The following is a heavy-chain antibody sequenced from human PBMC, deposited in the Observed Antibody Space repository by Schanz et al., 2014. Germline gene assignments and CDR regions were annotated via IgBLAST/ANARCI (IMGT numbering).Heavy chain of an antibody. CDR2: IMPLRGIG. J-gene: IGHJ6*02. CDR3: TRLRRADPNGFDV. Sequence: QVQLVQSGPEVKKSGSSVKVSCQAFGDTFSKYNIMWVRQVPGQGLEWLGRIMPLRGIGNNAWKFQDRLTITADKSMNITYMELSSLGTEDTAVYYCTRLRRADPNGFDVWGQGTTVTVS. CDR1: GDTFSKYN. D-gene: IGHD6-19*01. V-gene: IGHV1-69*02.